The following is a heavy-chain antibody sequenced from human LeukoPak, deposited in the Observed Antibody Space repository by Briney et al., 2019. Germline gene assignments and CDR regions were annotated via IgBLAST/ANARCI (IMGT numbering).Heavy chain of an antibody. J-gene: IGHJ4*02. Sequence: PSETLSLTCAVYGGSFSGYYWSGIRQTPGKGREWVGEINQSGSTKYNPSLKSRVTISVDTSNTHSSLKLSSVPAPDTAVYYCARGLSPRINMVRGVRPPFRGVFDYWGQGTLVTVSS. V-gene: IGHV4-34*01. CDR2: INQSGST. D-gene: IGHD3-10*01. CDR3: ARGLSPRINMVRGVRPPFRGVFDY. CDR1: GGSFSGYY.